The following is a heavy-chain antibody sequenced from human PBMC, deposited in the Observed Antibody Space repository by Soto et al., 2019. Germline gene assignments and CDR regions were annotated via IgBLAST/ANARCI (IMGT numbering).Heavy chain of an antibody. CDR3: ARAYGDYVSWFDP. Sequence: SLTCTVSVGSISIYYWSWIRQPPGKGLEWIGYIYYSGSTNYNPSLKSRVTISVDTSKNQFSLKLSSVTAADTAVYYCARAYGDYVSWFDPWGQGTLVTVSS. V-gene: IGHV4-59*01. CDR1: VGSISIYY. CDR2: IYYSGST. J-gene: IGHJ5*02. D-gene: IGHD4-17*01.